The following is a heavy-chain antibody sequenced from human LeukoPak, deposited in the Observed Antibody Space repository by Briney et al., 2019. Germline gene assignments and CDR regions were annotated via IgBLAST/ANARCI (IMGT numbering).Heavy chain of an antibody. CDR3: ARSDRYSGSFDI. V-gene: IGHV1-69*05. D-gene: IGHD2-21*02. CDR2: IIPIFGTA. CDR1: GGTFSSYA. Sequence: GASVKVSCKASGGTFSSYAISWVRQAPGQGLVWMGGIIPIFGTANYAQKFQGRVTITTDESTSTAYMELSSLRSEDTAVYYCARSDRYSGSFDIWGQGTMVTVSS. J-gene: IGHJ3*02.